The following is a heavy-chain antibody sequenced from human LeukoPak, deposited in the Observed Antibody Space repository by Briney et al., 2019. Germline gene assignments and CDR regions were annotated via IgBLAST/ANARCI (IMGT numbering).Heavy chain of an antibody. J-gene: IGHJ4*02. CDR1: GGSISSYY. D-gene: IGHD6-19*01. CDR2: IYYSGST. Sequence: PSETLSLTCTVSGGSISSYYWSWIRQPPGKGLEWIGYIYYSGSTNYNPSLKSRVTISVDTSKNQFSLKLSSVTAADTAVYYCARHGGAVAGTNFLYFDYWAREPWSPSPQ. V-gene: IGHV4-59*08. CDR3: ARHGGAVAGTNFLYFDY.